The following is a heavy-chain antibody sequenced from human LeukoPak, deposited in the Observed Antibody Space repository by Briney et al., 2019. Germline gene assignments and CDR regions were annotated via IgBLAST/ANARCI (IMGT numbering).Heavy chain of an antibody. CDR2: ISDCGGNT. V-gene: IGHV3-23*01. Sequence: GGSLRLFCAASGFTFSSYAMSGVRQAPGKGLDWVSTISDCGGNTYHTDSVRGRFTISRYNHKNTLYLEMNTLRADDMSIYYSAKVSWANYFDYWGQGTLVTVSS. CDR3: AKVSWANYFDY. CDR1: GFTFSSYA. J-gene: IGHJ4*02. D-gene: IGHD6-13*01.